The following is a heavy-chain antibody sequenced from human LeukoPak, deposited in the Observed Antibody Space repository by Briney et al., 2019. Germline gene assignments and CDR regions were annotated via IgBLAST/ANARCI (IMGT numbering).Heavy chain of an antibody. CDR2: IYDSGST. CDR1: GGSISSGDYY. V-gene: IGHV4-30-4*01. CDR3: ARGVENYFDSSGFYEGFDY. J-gene: IGHJ4*02. D-gene: IGHD3-22*01. Sequence: SETLSLTCTVSGGSISSGDYYWSWIRQPPGKGLEWIGYIYDSGSTDYNPYLKSRVTISVDTSKNQFSLKLSSVAAADTAVYYCARGVENYFDSSGFYEGFDYWGQGTLVTVSS.